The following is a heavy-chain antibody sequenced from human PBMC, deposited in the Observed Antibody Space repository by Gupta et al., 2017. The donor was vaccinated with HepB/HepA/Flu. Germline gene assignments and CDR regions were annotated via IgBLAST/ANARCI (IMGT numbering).Heavy chain of an antibody. D-gene: IGHD6-6*01. V-gene: IGHV3-7*01. CDR2: IKQDGSEK. J-gene: IGHJ6*02. CDR1: GFTFSSYW. Sequence: EVQLVESGGGLVQPGGSLRLSCAASGFTFSSYWMSWVRQAPGKGLEWVANIKQDGSEKYYVDSVKGRFTISRDNAKNSLYLQMNSLRAEDTAVYYCAREVGGRRGLGSSSGRGYYYGMDVWGQGTTVTVSS. CDR3: AREVGGRRGLGSSSGRGYYYGMDV.